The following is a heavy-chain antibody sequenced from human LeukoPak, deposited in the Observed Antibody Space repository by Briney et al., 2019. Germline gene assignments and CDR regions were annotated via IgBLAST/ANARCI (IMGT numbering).Heavy chain of an antibody. CDR2: MNPNSTNT. Sequence: ASVKVSCKASGYTFTNSDINWVRQATGQGLEWVGWMNPNSTNTAYAQKFQGRVTMTRNTSISTAYMELSSLRSEDTAVYYCARAESYCSGGSCYFSGLYYWGQGTLVTVSS. CDR3: ARAESYCSGGSCYFSGLYY. V-gene: IGHV1-8*01. D-gene: IGHD2-15*01. CDR1: GYTFTNSD. J-gene: IGHJ4*02.